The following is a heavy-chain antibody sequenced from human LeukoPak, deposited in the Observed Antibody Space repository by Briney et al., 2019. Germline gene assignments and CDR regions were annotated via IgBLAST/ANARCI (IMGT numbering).Heavy chain of an antibody. D-gene: IGHD3-22*01. V-gene: IGHV3-21*01. CDR3: ARDDLRYDSSGYYYPVDY. CDR1: GFTFSSYS. Sequence: GGSLRLSCAASGFTFSSYSMNWVRQAPGKGLEWVSSISSSSSYIYYADSVKGRFTISRDNAKNSLYLQMNSLRAEDTAVYYCARDDLRYDSSGYYYPVDYWGQGTLVTVSS. CDR2: ISSSSSYI. J-gene: IGHJ4*02.